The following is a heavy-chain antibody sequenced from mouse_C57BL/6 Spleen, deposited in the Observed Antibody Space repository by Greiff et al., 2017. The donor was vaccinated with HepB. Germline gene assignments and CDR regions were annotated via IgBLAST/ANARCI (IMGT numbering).Heavy chain of an antibody. CDR2: IYPRSGNT. V-gene: IGHV1-81*01. D-gene: IGHD1-1*01. Sequence: QVQLKQSGAELARPGASVKLSCKASGYTFTSYGISWVKQRTGQGLEWIGEIYPRSGNTYYNEKFKGKATLTADKSFSTAYMELRSLTSEDSAVYFCATTVDSYYFDYWGQGTTLTVSS. J-gene: IGHJ2*01. CDR3: ATTVDSYYFDY. CDR1: GYTFTSYG.